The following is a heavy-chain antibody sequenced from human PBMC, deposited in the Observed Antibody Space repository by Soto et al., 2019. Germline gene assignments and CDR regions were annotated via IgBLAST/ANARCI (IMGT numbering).Heavy chain of an antibody. D-gene: IGHD3-3*01. CDR3: ARDLMRSDFWSGYSTADDFDI. CDR1: GGSISSYY. Sequence: SETLSLTCTVSGGSISSYYWSWIRQPPGKGLEWIGYIYYSGSTNYNPSLKSRVTISVDTSKNQFSLKLSSVTAADKAVYYCARDLMRSDFWSGYSTADDFDIWGPGTLVTVS. J-gene: IGHJ3*02. V-gene: IGHV4-59*01. CDR2: IYYSGST.